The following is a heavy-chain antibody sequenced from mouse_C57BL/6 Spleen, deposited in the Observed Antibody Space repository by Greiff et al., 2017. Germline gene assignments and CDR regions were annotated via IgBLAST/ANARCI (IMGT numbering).Heavy chain of an antibody. V-gene: IGHV1-54*01. CDR2: INPGSGGT. Sequence: VQLQQSGAELVRPGTSVKVSCKASGYAFTNYLIEWVKQRPGQGLEWIGVINPGSGGTNYNEKFKCKDTLTADKSSSTAYMQLISLTSEDSAVYFCARSALDGYGAMDYWGQGTSVTVSS. D-gene: IGHD2-2*01. J-gene: IGHJ4*01. CDR1: GYAFTNYL. CDR3: ARSALDGYGAMDY.